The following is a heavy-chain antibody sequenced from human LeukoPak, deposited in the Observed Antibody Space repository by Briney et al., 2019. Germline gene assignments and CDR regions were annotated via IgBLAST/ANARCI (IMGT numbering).Heavy chain of an antibody. Sequence: GRSLRLSCAVSGLLYSRHWMHWARDAPRRGRVWVSRINRHGSPTTYADSLKGRLPIPRHNDKNSLYLQMQRLICGDTVVLFCSRHRRLWNRDGWGTGTTDTI. J-gene: IGHJ6*03. CDR2: INRHGSPT. CDR1: GLLYSRHW. D-gene: IGHD4/OR15-4a*01. V-gene: IGHV3-74*01. CDR3: SRHRRLWNRDG.